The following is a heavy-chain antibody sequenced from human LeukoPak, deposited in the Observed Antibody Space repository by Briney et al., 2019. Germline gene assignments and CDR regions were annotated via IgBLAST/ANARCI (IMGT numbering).Heavy chain of an antibody. Sequence: SETLSLTCTVSGGSLNNYYWSWLRQPPGKGLDCIGYIYYSGSTNYKPSLTSRVSISVDTSKNQFFLHLTSVTAADTAVYYCARDGIGSGYHVCDAFDIWGQGAMVSVSS. V-gene: IGHV4-59*01. D-gene: IGHD5-12*01. CDR2: IYYSGST. J-gene: IGHJ3*02. CDR1: GGSLNNYY. CDR3: ARDGIGSGYHVCDAFDI.